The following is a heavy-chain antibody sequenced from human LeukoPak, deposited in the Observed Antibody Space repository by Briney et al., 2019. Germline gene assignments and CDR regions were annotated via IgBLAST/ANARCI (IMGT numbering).Heavy chain of an antibody. CDR2: ISGSGDT. J-gene: IGHJ6*03. CDR3: ARVLRYCSGGNCYSGGLGYMDV. Sequence: GGSLRLSCAASGFTFSSYAMGWVRQAPGKGLEWVSAISGSGDTYYADSVKGRFTISRDNSKNTLYLQMNSLRAEDTAVYYCARVLRYCSGGNCYSGGLGYMDVWGKGTTVTISS. CDR1: GFTFSSYA. D-gene: IGHD2-15*01. V-gene: IGHV3-23*01.